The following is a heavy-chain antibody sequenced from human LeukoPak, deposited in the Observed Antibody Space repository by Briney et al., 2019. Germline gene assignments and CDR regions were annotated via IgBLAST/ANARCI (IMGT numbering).Heavy chain of an antibody. D-gene: IGHD3-22*01. Sequence: ASVTVSFTASGYTFTSYYMHWVRQAPGQGLEWMGIINPSGGSTSYAQKFQGRVTMTRDTSTSTVYMELSSLRSEDTAVYYCARDTNYYDSSGYAYNFDYWGQGTLVTVSS. J-gene: IGHJ4*02. CDR1: GYTFTSYY. V-gene: IGHV1-46*01. CDR2: INPSGGST. CDR3: ARDTNYYDSSGYAYNFDY.